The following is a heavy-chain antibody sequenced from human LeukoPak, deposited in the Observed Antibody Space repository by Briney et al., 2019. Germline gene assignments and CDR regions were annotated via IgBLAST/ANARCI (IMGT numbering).Heavy chain of an antibody. CDR3: ARVARATVYEAHSYSDS. V-gene: IGHV4-30-4*01. J-gene: IGHJ4*02. D-gene: IGHD4-17*01. Sequence: SETLSLTCSDSGDSISGSEYYWSWIRQPPGKGLEWIGYIFHSGTTYYNPSLKSRLTLSVDTSQNQFSLKVKSLTAADTAVYYCARVARATVYEAHSYSDSWGQGILVTVSP. CDR1: GDSISGSEYY. CDR2: IFHSGTT.